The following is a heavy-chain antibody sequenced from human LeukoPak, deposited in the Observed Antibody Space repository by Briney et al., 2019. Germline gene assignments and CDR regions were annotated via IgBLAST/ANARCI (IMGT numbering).Heavy chain of an antibody. Sequence: SGPTLVNPTQTLTLTCTFSGFSLSTTGMCVSWIRQPPGKALEWLALIVWDDDKYYSTSLKTRLTISKDTSKNQVVLTMTNMDPVDTATYYCARILNSGYDWGHFDYWGQGTLVTVSS. CDR1: GFSLSTTGMC. CDR3: ARILNSGYDWGHFDY. J-gene: IGHJ4*02. CDR2: IVWDDDK. V-gene: IGHV2-70*01. D-gene: IGHD5-12*01.